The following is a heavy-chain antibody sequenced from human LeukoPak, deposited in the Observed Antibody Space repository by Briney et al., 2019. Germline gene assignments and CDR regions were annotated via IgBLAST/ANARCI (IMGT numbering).Heavy chain of an antibody. CDR3: ARSISYGSAFDI. D-gene: IGHD5-18*01. CDR1: GSSTSSAGYY. Sequence: PSQTLSLTCSVSGSSTSSAGYYWSWIRQHPGKGLEWIGYIYYSGNTYYNPSLKSRLTISVDTSKTQFSLKLNSVTAADTAVYYCARSISYGSAFDIWGQGTMVTVSS. CDR2: IYYSGNT. J-gene: IGHJ3*02. V-gene: IGHV4-31*03.